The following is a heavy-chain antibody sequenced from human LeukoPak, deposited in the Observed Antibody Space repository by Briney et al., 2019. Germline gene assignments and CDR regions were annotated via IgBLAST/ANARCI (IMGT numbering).Heavy chain of an antibody. CDR3: VGYSCSWYVVDYYYGMDV. D-gene: IGHD6-13*01. Sequence: GGSLRLSCAASGFTFSSYSMNWVRQAPGKGLEWVSYISSSSSYIYYADAVEGRFTIPRDNAKNSPYMQMNSLRPEDMAVYYCVGYSCSWYVVDYYYGMDVWGQGTTVTVSS. J-gene: IGHJ6*02. V-gene: IGHV3-21*01. CDR2: ISSSSSYI. CDR1: GFTFSSYS.